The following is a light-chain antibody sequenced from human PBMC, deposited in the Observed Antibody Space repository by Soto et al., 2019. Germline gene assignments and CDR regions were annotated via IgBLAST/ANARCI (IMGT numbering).Light chain of an antibody. Sequence: QLVLTQSPSASASLGASVKLTCTLSSGHSSYAIAWHQQQPEKGPRYLMKLNSDGSHSKGDGIPDRFSGSSSGAERYLTISSLQSEDEADYYCQTWGTGVVFDGGTQLTVL. CDR2: LNSDGSH. J-gene: IGLJ2*01. CDR1: SGHSSYA. V-gene: IGLV4-69*01. CDR3: QTWGTGVV.